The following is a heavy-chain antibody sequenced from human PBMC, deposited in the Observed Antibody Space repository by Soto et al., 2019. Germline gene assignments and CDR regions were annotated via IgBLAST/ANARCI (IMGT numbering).Heavy chain of an antibody. D-gene: IGHD2-21*01. CDR3: AKCDVLMTTSGGWCNGFDT. J-gene: IGHJ5*02. V-gene: IGHV3-23*01. CDR1: GFTFSTFA. Sequence: EVQLLESGGSLVQPGGSLRLSCAASGFTFSTFAMNWVRQAPGEGLEWVSSISGSGGNTQYADSVKGRATISRDNSKNTLYLQMNTLRAEDTAVYYCAKCDVLMTTSGGWCNGFDTWGQGTLVIVSS. CDR2: ISGSGGNT.